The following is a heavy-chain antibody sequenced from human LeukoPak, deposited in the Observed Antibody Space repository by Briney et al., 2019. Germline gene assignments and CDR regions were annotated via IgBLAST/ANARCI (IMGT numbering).Heavy chain of an antibody. J-gene: IGHJ4*02. Sequence: SETLSRTCTVSGVSVTSGSYYWSWIRQPPGKGLEWIGYINYSGSTNYNPSLKSRVSISIDTSKNQFSLKLSSVTAADTAVYYCARSETGEWLPVDSWGQGTLVTVSS. V-gene: IGHV4-61*01. CDR1: GVSVTSGSYY. D-gene: IGHD3-16*01. CDR2: INYSGST. CDR3: ARSETGEWLPVDS.